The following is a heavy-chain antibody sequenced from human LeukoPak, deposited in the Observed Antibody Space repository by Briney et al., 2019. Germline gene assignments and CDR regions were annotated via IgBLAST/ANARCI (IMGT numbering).Heavy chain of an antibody. CDR2: ISSSSSYI. CDR1: GFTFSSYS. J-gene: IGHJ3*02. Sequence: GGSLRLSCAASGFTFSSYSMNWVRQAPGKRLEWVSSISSSSSYIYYADSVKGRFTIPRDNAKNSLYLQMNSLRAEDTAVYYCARVYSGSYFPAFDIWGQGTMVTVSS. V-gene: IGHV3-21*01. CDR3: ARVYSGSYFPAFDI. D-gene: IGHD1-26*01.